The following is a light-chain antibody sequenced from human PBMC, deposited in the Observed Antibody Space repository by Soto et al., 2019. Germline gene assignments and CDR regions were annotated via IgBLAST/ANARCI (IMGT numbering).Light chain of an antibody. CDR2: KAS. V-gene: IGKV1-5*03. CDR3: QQYDGYSTWT. J-gene: IGKJ1*01. CDR1: QTISSW. Sequence: DSPMTQSPSTVSGSVGDRAPITCRASQTISSWLAWYQQKPGKAPKLLIYKASTLETGVPSRFSGSGSGTEFTLSISSLQPEDFATYYCQQYDGYSTWTFGQGAKVDIK.